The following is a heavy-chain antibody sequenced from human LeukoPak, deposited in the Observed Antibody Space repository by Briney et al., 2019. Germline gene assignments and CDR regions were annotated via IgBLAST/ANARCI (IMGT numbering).Heavy chain of an antibody. Sequence: GGSLRLSCVASRFTFTTYAMSWVRQAPGKGLEWVSGISGSGGSTYYADSVKGRFTISRDNSKNTLYLQMNSLRAEDTAVHYCALRYCSGGSCQDYWGQGTLVTVSS. CDR3: ALRYCSGGSCQDY. CDR2: ISGSGGST. J-gene: IGHJ4*02. D-gene: IGHD2-15*01. CDR1: RFTFTTYA. V-gene: IGHV3-23*01.